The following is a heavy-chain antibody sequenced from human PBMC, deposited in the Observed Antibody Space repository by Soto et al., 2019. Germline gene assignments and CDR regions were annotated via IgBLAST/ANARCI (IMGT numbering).Heavy chain of an antibody. CDR3: ARRTNGYFAY. D-gene: IGHD2-8*01. Sequence: EVQLLQSGGGLVQPGGSLTLSCAASGFTFSDYTMSWVRQAPGKVLESISTIIADYKTYYTDSVRGRFTISRDNSKNTLYLEMNSLRAEDTAVYYCARRTNGYFAYWGQGALVTVSS. J-gene: IGHJ4*02. CDR2: IIADYKT. CDR1: GFTFSDYT. V-gene: IGHV3-23*01.